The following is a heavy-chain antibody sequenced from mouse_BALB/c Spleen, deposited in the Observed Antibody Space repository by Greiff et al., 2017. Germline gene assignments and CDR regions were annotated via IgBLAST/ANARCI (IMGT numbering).Heavy chain of an antibody. CDR2: INPSNGGT. V-gene: IGHV1S81*02. J-gene: IGHJ2*01. CDR3: TRSRDFDY. CDR1: GYTFTSYS. Sequence: VQLQQSGAELVKPGASVKLSCKASGYTFTSYSMYWVKQRPGQGLEWIGEINPSNGGTNFNEKFKSKATLTVDKSSSTAYMQLSSLTSEDSAVYYCTRSRDFDYWGQGTTLTVSS.